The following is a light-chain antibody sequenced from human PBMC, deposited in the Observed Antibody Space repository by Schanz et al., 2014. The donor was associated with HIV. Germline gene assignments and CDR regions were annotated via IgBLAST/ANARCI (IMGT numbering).Light chain of an antibody. Sequence: QSVLTQPPLVSAAPGQKVTISCSGSTSNIGNNFVSWYQHLPGTAPKLLIYDNNKRPSEIPDRFSGSKSGTSATLGITGLQTGDEADYYCGTWDSSLSAWVFGGGTKLTVL. J-gene: IGLJ3*02. CDR2: DNN. CDR1: TSNIGNNF. V-gene: IGLV1-51*01. CDR3: GTWDSSLSAWV.